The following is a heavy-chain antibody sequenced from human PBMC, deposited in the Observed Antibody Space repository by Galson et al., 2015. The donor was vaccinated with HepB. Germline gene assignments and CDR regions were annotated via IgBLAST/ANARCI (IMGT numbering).Heavy chain of an antibody. J-gene: IGHJ4*02. D-gene: IGHD6-13*01. CDR3: AKSPSNFLTAIPAAGPYYFDY. CDR1: GFTFSSYV. V-gene: IGHV3-23*01. CDR2: ISGSGGST. Sequence: SLRLSCATSGFTFSSYVMTWVRQAPGKRLEWVSGISGSGGSTLYADSVKGRFTISRDNSKNTLYLQMNSLRAEDTAIYYCAKSPSNFLTAIPAAGPYYFDYWGQGILVTVSS.